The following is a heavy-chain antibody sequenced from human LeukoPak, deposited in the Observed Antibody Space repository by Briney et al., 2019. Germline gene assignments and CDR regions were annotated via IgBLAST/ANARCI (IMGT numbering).Heavy chain of an antibody. CDR1: GFTFSSYA. D-gene: IGHD4-11*01. J-gene: IGHJ4*02. V-gene: IGHV3-30*04. CDR3: ARGLHPTFDY. Sequence: GGSLRLSCAASGFTFSSYAMHWVRQAPGKGLEWVAVISYDGSKKYYVDSVKGRFTISRDNSKNTLYLQMNSLRAEDTAVYYCARGLHPTFDYWGQGTLVTVSS. CDR2: ISYDGSKK.